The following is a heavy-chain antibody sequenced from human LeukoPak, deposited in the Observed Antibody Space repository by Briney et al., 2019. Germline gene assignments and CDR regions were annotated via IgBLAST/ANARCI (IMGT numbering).Heavy chain of an antibody. CDR2: ISYDGSNK. Sequence: GGSLRLSCAASGFTFSSYAMHWVRQAPGKGLEWVAVISYDGSNKYYADSVKGRFTISRDNSKNTLYLQMNSLRAEDTAVYYCARGGYSYAVRGNAFDIWGQGTMVTVSS. CDR3: ARGGYSYAVRGNAFDI. V-gene: IGHV3-30-3*01. CDR1: GFTFSSYA. J-gene: IGHJ3*02. D-gene: IGHD5-18*01.